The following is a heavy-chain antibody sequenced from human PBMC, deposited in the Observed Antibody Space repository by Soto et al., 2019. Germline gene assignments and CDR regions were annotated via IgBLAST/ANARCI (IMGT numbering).Heavy chain of an antibody. D-gene: IGHD2-21*02. V-gene: IGHV3-73*01. Sequence: GGSLRLSCAASGFTFSGSAMHWVRQASGKGLEWVGRIRSKANSYATAYAASVKGRFTISRDDSKNTAYLQMNSLKTEDTAVYYCTREDLDYYYAFDIWGQGTMVTVSS. CDR2: IRSKANSYAT. CDR1: GFTFSGSA. J-gene: IGHJ3*02. CDR3: TREDLDYYYAFDI.